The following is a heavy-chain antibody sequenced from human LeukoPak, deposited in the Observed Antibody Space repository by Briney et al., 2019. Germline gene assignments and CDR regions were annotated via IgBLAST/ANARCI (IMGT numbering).Heavy chain of an antibody. CDR2: IYTSGST. CDR1: NGSVRSYY. J-gene: IGHJ3*02. D-gene: IGHD3-10*01. V-gene: IGHV4-4*07. Sequence: SETLSLTCTVSNGSVRSYYWSWIRQPAGKGLEWIGRIYTSGSTNYNPSLKSRVTMSVDTSKNQFSLKLSSVTAADTAVYYCARVWFGEFGSDAFDIWGQGTMVTVSS. CDR3: ARVWFGEFGSDAFDI.